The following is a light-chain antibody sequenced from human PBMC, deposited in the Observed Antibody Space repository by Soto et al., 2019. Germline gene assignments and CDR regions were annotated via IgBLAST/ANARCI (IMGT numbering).Light chain of an antibody. CDR3: QQYYSTLWT. V-gene: IGKV4-1*01. Sequence: DIVMTQSPDSLAVSLGERATINCKSSQSVLYSSNNKNYLAWYQQKPGQPHKLLIYWASTRESGGPDRFSGSGSGTDFTLTISSLQAEDVAVYYCQQYYSTLWTFGHGTKVEIK. J-gene: IGKJ1*01. CDR2: WAS. CDR1: QSVLYSSNNKNY.